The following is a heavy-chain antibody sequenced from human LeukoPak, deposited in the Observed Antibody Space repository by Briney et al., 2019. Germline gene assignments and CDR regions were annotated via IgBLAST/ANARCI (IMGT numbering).Heavy chain of an antibody. V-gene: IGHV1-8*03. D-gene: IGHD6-19*01. J-gene: IGHJ6*03. CDR1: GYTFTSYD. CDR2: MNPNSGNT. CDR3: ARAVAGTRPYYYYYMDV. Sequence: GASVKVSCKASGYTFTSYDINWVRQATGQGLEWMGWMNPNSGNTGYAQKFQGRVTITRNTSISTAYMELSSLRSEDTAVYYCARAVAGTRPYYYYYMDVWGKGTTVAVSS.